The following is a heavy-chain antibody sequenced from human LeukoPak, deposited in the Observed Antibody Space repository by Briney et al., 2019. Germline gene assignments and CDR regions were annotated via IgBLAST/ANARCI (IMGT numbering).Heavy chain of an antibody. Sequence: GGSLRLSCAASGFTFSSYAMSWVRQAPGKGLEWVSVIRGSGGRAYYADSVKGRFTISRDNSKNTLYLQMNSLRAEDTAVYYCAKDVSLGYSSSWYGPSYFDYWGQGTLVTVSS. D-gene: IGHD6-13*01. CDR2: IRGSGGRA. V-gene: IGHV3-23*01. CDR1: GFTFSSYA. CDR3: AKDVSLGYSSSWYGPSYFDY. J-gene: IGHJ4*02.